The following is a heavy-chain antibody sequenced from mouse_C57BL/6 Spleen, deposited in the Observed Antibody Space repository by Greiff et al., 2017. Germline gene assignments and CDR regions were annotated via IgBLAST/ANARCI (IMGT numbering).Heavy chain of an antibody. J-gene: IGHJ1*03. CDR3: ARRDYGSGHVLDV. D-gene: IGHD1-1*01. V-gene: IGHV1-55*01. Sequence: QVQLQQPGAELVKPGASVKMSCKASGYTFTSYWITWVKQRPGQGLEWIGDIYPGSGRTNYNEKFKSKATLTVDTSSSTAYMQLSSLTSEDSAVYYCARRDYGSGHVLDVWGTGTTVTVSS. CDR1: GYTFTSYW. CDR2: IYPGSGRT.